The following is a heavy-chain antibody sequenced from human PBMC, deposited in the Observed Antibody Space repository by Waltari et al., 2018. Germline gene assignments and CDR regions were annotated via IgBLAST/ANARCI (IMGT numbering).Heavy chain of an antibody. CDR2: IYYGGST. CDR1: GGSISSSSYY. J-gene: IGHJ4*02. V-gene: IGHV4-39*07. D-gene: IGHD6-13*01. CDR3: ARDPPNGSSWYEGERY. Sequence: QLQLQESGPGLVKPSETLSLTCTVAGGSISSSSYYWGGIRQPPGKGLEWIGGIYYGGSTYYNPSLKSRVTISVDTSKNQFSLKLSSVTAADTAVYYCARDPPNGSSWYEGERYWGQGTLVTVSS.